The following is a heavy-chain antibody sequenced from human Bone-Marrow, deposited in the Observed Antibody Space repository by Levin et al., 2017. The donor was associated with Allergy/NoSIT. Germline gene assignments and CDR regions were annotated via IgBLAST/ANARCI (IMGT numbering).Heavy chain of an antibody. Sequence: GESLKISCKASGNTFSSYSMHWVRQAPGQGLEWMGLINPSGGSTTYAQKFQGRVTLTGDTSTSTVYMELSSLRSEDTAVYYCAREYYYDSSGYSPYYYYGMDVWGQGTTVTVSS. CDR3: AREYYYDSSGYSPYYYYGMDV. D-gene: IGHD3-22*01. CDR2: INPSGGST. V-gene: IGHV1-46*01. CDR1: GNTFSSYS. J-gene: IGHJ6*02.